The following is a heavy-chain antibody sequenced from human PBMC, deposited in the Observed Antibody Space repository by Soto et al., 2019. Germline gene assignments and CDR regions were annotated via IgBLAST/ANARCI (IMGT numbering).Heavy chain of an antibody. Sequence: QVQLVESGGGLVKPGGSLRLSCAASGFTFSDYYMSWIRQAPGKGLEWVSYIGSSDNIIYYADSVKGRFTISRDNAKNSMNLQMNSLRAEDTAVYYWARDLGYDESSGYCDYWGQGTLVTVSS. CDR1: GFTFSDYY. D-gene: IGHD3-22*01. J-gene: IGHJ4*02. V-gene: IGHV3-11*01. CDR3: ARDLGYDESSGYCDY. CDR2: IGSSDNII.